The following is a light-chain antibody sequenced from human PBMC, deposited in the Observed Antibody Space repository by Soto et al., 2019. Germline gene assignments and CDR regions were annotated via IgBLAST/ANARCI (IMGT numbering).Light chain of an antibody. CDR2: DTS. Sequence: EIVLTQSPATLSLSPGERATLSCRASQSVSSYLDWYQQKPGQAPRLLIYDTSNRAGGVPARFSGSGSATDFTLTINSLEPEDFAVYYCQQRSAWPLTFGGGTKVEIK. CDR3: QQRSAWPLT. CDR1: QSVSSY. J-gene: IGKJ4*01. V-gene: IGKV3-11*01.